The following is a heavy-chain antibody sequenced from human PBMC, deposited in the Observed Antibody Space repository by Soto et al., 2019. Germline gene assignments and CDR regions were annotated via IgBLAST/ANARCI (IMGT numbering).Heavy chain of an antibody. Sequence: PGESLKISCKGSGYSYTSYWIGWVRQRPGRGLEWMGIINPADSETNYSPSFQGQVTISADRSTSTAFLQWSSLKASDTAMYYCAAAGNHDAFDIWGQGTMVTVSS. D-gene: IGHD3-10*01. CDR2: INPADSET. J-gene: IGHJ3*02. CDR1: GYSYTSYW. CDR3: AAAGNHDAFDI. V-gene: IGHV5-51*01.